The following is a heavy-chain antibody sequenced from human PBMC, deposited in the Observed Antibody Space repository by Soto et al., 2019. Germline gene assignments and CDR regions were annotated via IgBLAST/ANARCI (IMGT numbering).Heavy chain of an antibody. V-gene: IGHV4-59*01. D-gene: IGHD2-8*01. J-gene: IGHJ5*02. CDR1: GGSISSYY. CDR2: IYYSGST. Sequence: ETLCLTGSVSGGSISSYYWSWIRQPPGKGLEWIGYIYYSGSTNYNPSLKSRVTISVDTSKNQFSLKLSSVTAADTAVYYCATGSLMVYAIIPWFDPWGQGTLVTVYS. CDR3: ATGSLMVYAIIPWFDP.